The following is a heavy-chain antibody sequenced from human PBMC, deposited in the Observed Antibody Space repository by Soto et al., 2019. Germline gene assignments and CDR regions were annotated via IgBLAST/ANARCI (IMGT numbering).Heavy chain of an antibody. CDR1: GFTFRSYA. Sequence: PGGSLRLSCAASGFTFRSYAMSWVRQAPGKGLEWVSAINGSGGSTYYADSVKGRFTISRDNSKNTLYLQMNSLRAEDTAVYYCARGEGVRAARPISPFTAFDIWGQGTMVTVSS. D-gene: IGHD6-6*01. J-gene: IGHJ3*02. CDR2: INGSGGST. V-gene: IGHV3-23*01. CDR3: ARGEGVRAARPISPFTAFDI.